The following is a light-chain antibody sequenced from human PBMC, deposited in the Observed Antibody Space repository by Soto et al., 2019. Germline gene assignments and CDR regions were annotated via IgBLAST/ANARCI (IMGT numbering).Light chain of an antibody. CDR3: QQYNNWPPWT. CDR1: QSVASRN. V-gene: IGKV3-15*01. CDR2: GAS. Sequence: EIVLTQSPGTLSLSPGERATLSCRASQSVASRNLAWYQQKPGQAPRLLIYGASTRATGIPARFSGSGSGTEFTLTISSLQSEDFAVYYCQQYNNWPPWTFGQGTKVDI. J-gene: IGKJ1*01.